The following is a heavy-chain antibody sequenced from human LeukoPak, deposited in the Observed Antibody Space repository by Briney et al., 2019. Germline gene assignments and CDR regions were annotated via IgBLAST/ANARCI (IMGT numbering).Heavy chain of an antibody. CDR2: ISYDGSNK. V-gene: IGHV3-30-3*01. J-gene: IGHJ4*02. CDR1: GFTFSSYA. D-gene: IGHD4-17*01. CDR3: ATNFDYGDYRLNY. Sequence: GRSLRLSCAASGFTFSSYAMHWVRQAPGKGLEWVAVISYDGSNKYCADSVKGRFTISRDNSKNTLYLQMNSLRAEDTAVYYCATNFDYGDYRLNYWGQGTLVTVSS.